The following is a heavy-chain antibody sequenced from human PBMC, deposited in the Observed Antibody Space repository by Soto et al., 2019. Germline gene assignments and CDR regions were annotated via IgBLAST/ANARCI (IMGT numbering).Heavy chain of an antibody. J-gene: IGHJ6*04. CDR2: ISAYNGNT. D-gene: IGHD1-26*01. CDR1: GYTFTSYG. Sequence: ASVKVSCKASGYTFTSYGISWVRQAPGQGLEWMGWISAYNGNTNYAQKLQGRVTMTRDTSISTAYMELSRLRSDDTAVYYCTNGSNHYSGRMDVWGKGTTVTDSS. CDR3: TNGSNHYSGRMDV. V-gene: IGHV1-18*04.